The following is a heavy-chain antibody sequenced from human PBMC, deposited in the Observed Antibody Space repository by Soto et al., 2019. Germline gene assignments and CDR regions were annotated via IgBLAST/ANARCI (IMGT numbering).Heavy chain of an antibody. J-gene: IGHJ4*02. CDR2: ISNSGDT. CDR1: GNAFIGHY. Sequence: SVKVSCKTSGNAFIGHYIHWLRQAPGQGFEWLGYISNSGDTKYSQNFQGRVSMTRDTSITTAYMELRGLQSGDTAVYYCAAGGSWYAFWGQGTLVTVSS. D-gene: IGHD6-13*01. V-gene: IGHV1-2*02. CDR3: AAGGSWYAF.